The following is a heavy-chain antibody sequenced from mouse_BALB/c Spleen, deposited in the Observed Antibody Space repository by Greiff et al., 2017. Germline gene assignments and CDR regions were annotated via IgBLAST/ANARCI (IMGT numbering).Heavy chain of an antibody. J-gene: IGHJ4*01. Sequence: QVHVKQPGAELVKPGASVKLSCKASGYTFTSYWMHWVKQRPGQGLEWIGEINPSNGRTNYNEKFKSKATLTVDKSSSTAYMQLSSLTSEDSAVYYCARSAYAMDYWGQGTSVTVSS. CDR2: INPSNGRT. V-gene: IGHV1S81*02. CDR1: GYTFTSYW. CDR3: ARSAYAMDY.